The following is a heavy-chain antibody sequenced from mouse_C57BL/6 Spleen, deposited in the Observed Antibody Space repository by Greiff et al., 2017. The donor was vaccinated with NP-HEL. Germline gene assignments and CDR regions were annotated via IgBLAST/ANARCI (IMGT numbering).Heavy chain of an antibody. CDR2: IDPSDSYT. J-gene: IGHJ4*01. D-gene: IGHD2-5*01. CDR3: ARGPLGSNYCAMDY. V-gene: IGHV1-59*01. CDR1: GYTFTSYW. Sequence: VQLQQPGAELVRPGTSVKLSCKASGYTFTSYWMHWVKQRPGQGLEWIGVIDPSDSYTNYNQKFKGKATLTVDTSSSTAYMQLSSLTSEDSAVYYCARGPLGSNYCAMDYWGQGTSVTVSS.